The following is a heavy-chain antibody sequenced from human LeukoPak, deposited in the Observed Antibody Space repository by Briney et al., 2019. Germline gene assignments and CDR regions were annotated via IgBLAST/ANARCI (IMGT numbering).Heavy chain of an antibody. CDR2: IYPADSDT. D-gene: IGHD2-2*01. CDR3: ARRPLCSTSSCYDFDY. CDR1: GYYFTTYW. Sequence: EESLKISCKGSGYYFTTYWIGWVRQMPGKGLEWMGIIYPADSDTRYSPSFQGQVTISADKSINTAYLQWSSLRASDTAMYYCARRPLCSTSSCYDFDYWGQGTLVTVSS. V-gene: IGHV5-51*01. J-gene: IGHJ4*02.